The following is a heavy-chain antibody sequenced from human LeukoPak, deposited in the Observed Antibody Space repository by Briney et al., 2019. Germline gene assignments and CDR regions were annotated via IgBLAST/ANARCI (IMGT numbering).Heavy chain of an antibody. Sequence: ASVKVSCKVSGYTLTELSMHWVRQAPGKGLEWMGGFDPEDGETIHAQKFQGRVTMTEDTSTDTAYMELSSLRSEDTAVYYCATDRGIGIAFDYWGQGTLVTVSS. V-gene: IGHV1-24*01. CDR3: ATDRGIGIAFDY. CDR1: GYTLTELS. D-gene: IGHD6-13*01. CDR2: FDPEDGET. J-gene: IGHJ4*02.